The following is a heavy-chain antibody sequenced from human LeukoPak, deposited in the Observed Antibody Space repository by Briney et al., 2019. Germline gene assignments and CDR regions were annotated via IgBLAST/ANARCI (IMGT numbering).Heavy chain of an antibody. V-gene: IGHV4-34*01. CDR3: ARGQFWSGYSI. CDR1: GGSFSGYY. J-gene: IGHJ4*02. D-gene: IGHD3-3*02. CDR2: INHRRST. Sequence: PSETLSLTCAVYGGSFSGYYWSWIRQPPGKRLEWIGEINHRRSTNYNPSLKSRVTMSVDTSKNQFSLNLSSVTAADTAVYYCARGQFWSGYSIWGQGTLVTVSS.